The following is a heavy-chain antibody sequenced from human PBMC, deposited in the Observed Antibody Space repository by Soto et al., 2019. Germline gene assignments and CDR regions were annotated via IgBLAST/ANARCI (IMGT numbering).Heavy chain of an antibody. D-gene: IGHD6-13*01. CDR3: AGERAAGTYYYSGMDV. Sequence: QVQLVESGGGVVQPGRSLRLSCAASGFTFSSYATHWVRQAPGKGLEWVAVISYDGSNKYYADSVKGRFTISRDNSKNLLYLQMNSLRADDTAVYYCAGERAAGTYYYSGMDVWGQGTTVTVSS. V-gene: IGHV3-30-3*01. CDR1: GFTFSSYA. J-gene: IGHJ6*02. CDR2: ISYDGSNK.